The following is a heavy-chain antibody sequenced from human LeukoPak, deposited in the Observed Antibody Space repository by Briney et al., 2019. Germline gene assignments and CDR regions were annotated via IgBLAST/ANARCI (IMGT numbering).Heavy chain of an antibody. J-gene: IGHJ4*02. Sequence: GASVTVSCKPSGYTFTANFMHWVRQAPGQGLEWMGWNNPNSGGTNYAQNFQGRVTMTRDTSINTVYMEPSRLRFDDTAVYYCARDLNGVIDYWGQGTLVTVSS. CDR2: NNPNSGGT. CDR3: ARDLNGVIDY. V-gene: IGHV1-2*02. CDR1: GYTFTANF. D-gene: IGHD2-8*01.